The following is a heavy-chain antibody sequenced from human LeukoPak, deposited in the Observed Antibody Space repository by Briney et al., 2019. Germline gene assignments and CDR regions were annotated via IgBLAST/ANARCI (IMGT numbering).Heavy chain of an antibody. CDR3: ARGQFGVVINFNYFYYMDV. V-gene: IGHV3-66*01. CDR1: GFTVSSNY. D-gene: IGHD3-3*01. Sequence: PGGSLRLSCAASGFTVSSNYMSWVRQAPGKGLEWVSVIYSGGSTYYADSVKGRFTISRDNSKNTLYLQMNSLRAEDTAVYYCARGQFGVVINFNYFYYMDVWGKGTTVTVSS. J-gene: IGHJ6*03. CDR2: IYSGGST.